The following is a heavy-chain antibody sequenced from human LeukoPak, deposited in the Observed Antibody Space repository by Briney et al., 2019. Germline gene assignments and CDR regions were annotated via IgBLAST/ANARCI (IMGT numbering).Heavy chain of an antibody. V-gene: IGHV3-48*01. CDR3: ARESPYSSSSLYYYMDV. Sequence: PGGSLRLSCAASGFTFSSYSMNWVRQAPGKWMEWDLYISISSSTIYYADSVKGRFTISRDNAKNSLYLQMSSLRAEDTAVYYCARESPYSSSSLYYYMDVWGKGTTVTVSS. CDR1: GFTFSSYS. CDR2: ISISSSTI. J-gene: IGHJ6*03. D-gene: IGHD6-6*01.